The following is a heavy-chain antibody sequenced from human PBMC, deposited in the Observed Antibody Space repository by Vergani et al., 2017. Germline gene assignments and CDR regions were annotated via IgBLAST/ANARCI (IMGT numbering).Heavy chain of an antibody. Sequence: EVHLVQSGAEVKKPGVSLRIFCKVSGYSFTSYWISCVRQMPGKGLEWMGRIDPSDSYTNYSPSFQGHVTISADKSISTAYLQWSSLKASDTAMYYCASHLSGRTNDAFDIWGQGTMVTVSS. D-gene: IGHD1-26*01. J-gene: IGHJ3*02. V-gene: IGHV5-10-1*03. CDR2: IDPSDSYT. CDR1: GYSFTSYW. CDR3: ASHLSGRTNDAFDI.